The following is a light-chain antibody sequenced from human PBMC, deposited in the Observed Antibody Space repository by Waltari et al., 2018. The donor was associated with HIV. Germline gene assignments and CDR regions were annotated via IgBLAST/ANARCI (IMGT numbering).Light chain of an antibody. CDR3: ASWDDSLIGPV. Sequence: QSVLSQPPSASGTPGQRVTISCSGTIFNIGSPTLYWYQQLPATAPTLLINSNNKRPSGVPDRFSGSKSGTSASLAISGLQSDDEADYYCASWDDSLIGPVFGGGTKLTVL. J-gene: IGLJ2*01. CDR1: IFNIGSPT. CDR2: SNN. V-gene: IGLV1-44*01.